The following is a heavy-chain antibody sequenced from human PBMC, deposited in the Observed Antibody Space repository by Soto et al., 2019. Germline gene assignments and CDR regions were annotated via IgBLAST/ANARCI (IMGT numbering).Heavy chain of an antibody. V-gene: IGHV3-20*04. CDR3: ARGLDAFDL. Sequence: EVQLVETGGGVVRPGGSLRLSCAASGFTFDHYGMTWVRQAPGRSLEWVAGVNWNSVTTGYGDAVKGRFTAHRGNAKNSLYLEMSSLRIEDTAIYYCARGLDAFDLWGQGTWVTVSS. J-gene: IGHJ3*01. CDR1: GFTFDHYG. CDR2: VNWNSVTT.